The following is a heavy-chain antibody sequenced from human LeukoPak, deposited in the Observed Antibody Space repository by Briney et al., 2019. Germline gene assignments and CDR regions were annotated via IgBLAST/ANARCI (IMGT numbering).Heavy chain of an antibody. CDR1: GFTFSDYY. CDR3: AKGIQLWPPYDY. Sequence: GGSLRLSCAASGFTFSDYYMSWIRQAPGKGLEWVSYISSSGSTIYYADSVKGRFTISRDNSKNTLYLQMNSLRAEDTAVYYCAKGIQLWPPYDYWGQGTLVTVSS. J-gene: IGHJ4*02. CDR2: ISSSGSTI. V-gene: IGHV3-11*01. D-gene: IGHD5-18*01.